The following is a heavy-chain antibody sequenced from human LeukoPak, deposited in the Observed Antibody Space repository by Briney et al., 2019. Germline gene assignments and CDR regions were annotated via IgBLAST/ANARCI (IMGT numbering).Heavy chain of an antibody. CDR2: ISSSGRTT. Sequence: GGSLRLSCAASGFTFSTYEMSWVRQTPGKGLEWVAYISSSGRTTYYADSVKGRFTISRDNSKNTLYLQMGSLRADDMAVYYCARGRGGSYDYWGQGTLVTVSS. J-gene: IGHJ4*02. V-gene: IGHV3-48*03. D-gene: IGHD1-26*01. CDR1: GFTFSTYE. CDR3: ARGRGGSYDY.